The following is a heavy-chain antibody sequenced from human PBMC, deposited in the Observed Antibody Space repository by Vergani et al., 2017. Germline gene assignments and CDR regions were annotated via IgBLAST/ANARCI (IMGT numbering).Heavy chain of an antibody. D-gene: IGHD2-15*01. CDR2: MNPKSGNS. CDR3: ARTPGRRCSGGSCYSSFRWFDP. V-gene: IGHV1-8*02. CDR1: GYTFTSYA. J-gene: IGHJ5*02. Sequence: QVQLVQSGSELKKPGASVKVSCKASGYTFTSYAMNWVRQAPGQGLEWMGWMNPKSGNSGFAQKFQGRVTMTRDTSISTAYMELNSLTSEDTAGYYCARTPGRRCSGGSCYSSFRWFDPWGQGTLVTVFS.